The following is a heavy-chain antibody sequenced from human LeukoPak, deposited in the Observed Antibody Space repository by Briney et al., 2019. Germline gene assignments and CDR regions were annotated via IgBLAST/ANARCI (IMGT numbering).Heavy chain of an antibody. CDR1: GFTFSSYW. D-gene: IGHD5-24*01. CDR2: INSDGSST. V-gene: IGHV3-74*01. Sequence: GGSLRLSCAASGFTFSSYWMHWVRQAPGKGLVWVSRINSDGSSTSYADSVKGRFTISRDNAKNTLYLQMNSLRAEDTAVYYCACQRWLQGPPDYWGQGTLVTVSS. CDR3: ACQRWLQGPPDY. J-gene: IGHJ4*02.